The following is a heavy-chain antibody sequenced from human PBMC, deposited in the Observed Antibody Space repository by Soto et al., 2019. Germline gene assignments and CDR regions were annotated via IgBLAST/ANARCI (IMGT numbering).Heavy chain of an antibody. V-gene: IGHV3-30-3*01. D-gene: IGHD6-6*01. CDR2: ISYDGSNK. Sequence: QVQLVESGGGVVQPGRSLRLSCAASGFTFSSYAMHWVRQAPGKGLEWVAVISYDGSNKYYADSVKGRFTISRDNSKNXMYXQMNSLRAEDTAVYYCARDQERRIAARLGFDAFDIWGQGTMVTVSS. J-gene: IGHJ3*02. CDR3: ARDQERRIAARLGFDAFDI. CDR1: GFTFSSYA.